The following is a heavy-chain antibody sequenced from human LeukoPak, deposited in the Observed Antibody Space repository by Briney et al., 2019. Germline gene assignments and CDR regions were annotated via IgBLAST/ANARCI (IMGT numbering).Heavy chain of an antibody. CDR1: GGSISSYY. D-gene: IGHD1-26*01. J-gene: IGHJ4*02. CDR2: IYYSGST. Sequence: PSETLSLTCTVSGGSISSYYWGWIRQPPGKGLEWIGYIYYSGSTNYNPSLKSRVTISVDTSKNQFSLKLSSVTAADTAVYYCARERSGSYPPYYLDYWGQGALVTVSS. V-gene: IGHV4-59*01. CDR3: ARERSGSYPPYYLDY.